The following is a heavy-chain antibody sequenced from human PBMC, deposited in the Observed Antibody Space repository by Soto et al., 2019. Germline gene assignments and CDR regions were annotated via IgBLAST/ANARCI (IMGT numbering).Heavy chain of an antibody. D-gene: IGHD4-17*01. Sequence: QVKRVQSGAEVNKPGASVKVSCKASGYTFTSYGISWVRQAPGQGLEWMGWISIYNGNTNYEQKLQGRVTMTTDTSTSTAYMELRSLRSDDTAVYYCARDVRSHDYGHYYYGMDVWGQGTTVTVSS. CDR3: ARDVRSHDYGHYYYGMDV. V-gene: IGHV1-18*01. J-gene: IGHJ6*02. CDR1: GYTFTSYG. CDR2: ISIYNGNT.